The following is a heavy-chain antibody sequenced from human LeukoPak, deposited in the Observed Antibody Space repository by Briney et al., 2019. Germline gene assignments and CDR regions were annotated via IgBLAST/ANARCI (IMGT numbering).Heavy chain of an antibody. CDR3: ARDLKYYDILTGRYYYYGMDV. V-gene: IGHV3-13*04. Sequence: GGSLRLSCAASGFPFSSYDMHWVRQATGKGLEWVSAIGTAGDTYYPGSVKGRFTISRENAKNSLYLQMNSLRAGDTAVYYCARDLKYYDILTGRYYYYGMDVWGQGTTVTVSS. CDR1: GFPFSSYD. CDR2: IGTAGDT. J-gene: IGHJ6*02. D-gene: IGHD3-9*01.